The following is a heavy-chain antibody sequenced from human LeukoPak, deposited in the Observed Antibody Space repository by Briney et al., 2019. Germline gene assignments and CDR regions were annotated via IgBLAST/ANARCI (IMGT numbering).Heavy chain of an antibody. D-gene: IGHD1-26*01. Sequence: GESLKISCKGSGYSFPTYWIGWVRQMPGKGLEWMGIIYPSDSNIRHSPSFQGQVIISVDKSISTAYLQWSRLKASDTAMYYCARSTSGGYYFDYWGQGTLVTVSS. CDR3: ARSTSGGYYFDY. V-gene: IGHV5-51*01. CDR1: GYSFPTYW. J-gene: IGHJ4*02. CDR2: IYPSDSNI.